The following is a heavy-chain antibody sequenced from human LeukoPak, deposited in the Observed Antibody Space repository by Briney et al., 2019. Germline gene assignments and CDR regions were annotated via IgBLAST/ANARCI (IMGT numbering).Heavy chain of an antibody. V-gene: IGHV4-59*01. Sequence: SETLSLTCTVSGGSISSYYWSWIRQPPGKGLEWIGYIYYSGSTNYNPSLKSRVTISVDTSKNQFSLKLSSVTAADTAVYYCARSPIGSRGSFDIWGQGTMVTVSS. D-gene: IGHD2-15*01. CDR2: IYYSGST. CDR3: ARSPIGSRGSFDI. CDR1: GGSISSYY. J-gene: IGHJ3*02.